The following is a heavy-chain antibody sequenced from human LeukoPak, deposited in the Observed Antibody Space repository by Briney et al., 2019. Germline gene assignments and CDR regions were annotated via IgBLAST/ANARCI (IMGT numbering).Heavy chain of an antibody. V-gene: IGHV1-18*01. CDR1: GYTFTSYG. Sequence: ASVTVSCTASGYTFTSYGISWVRQAPGQGLEWMGWISAYNGNTNYAQKLQGRVTMTTDTSTSTAYMELRSLRSDDTAVYYCARGPPGRYFDWLLPNSNWFDPWGQGTLVTVSS. CDR3: ARGPPGRYFDWLLPNSNWFDP. CDR2: ISAYNGNT. J-gene: IGHJ5*02. D-gene: IGHD3-9*01.